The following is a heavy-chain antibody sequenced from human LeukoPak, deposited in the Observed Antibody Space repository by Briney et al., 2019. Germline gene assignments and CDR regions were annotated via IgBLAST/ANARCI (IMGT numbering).Heavy chain of an antibody. CDR3: ARRWAVAAVDY. CDR1: GFTYSIFW. CDR2: INSDGSST. V-gene: IGHV3-74*01. D-gene: IGHD6-19*01. Sequence: GGSLRLSCAASGFTYSIFWMHWVRRAPGKGPVWVSRINSDGSSTDYADSVKGRFTISRDNAKNTLYLQMNSLRTEDTAVYYCARRWAVAAVDYWGQGTLVTVSS. J-gene: IGHJ4*02.